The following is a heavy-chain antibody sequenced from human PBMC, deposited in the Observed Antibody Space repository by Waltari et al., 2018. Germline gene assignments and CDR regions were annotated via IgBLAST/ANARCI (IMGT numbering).Heavy chain of an antibody. V-gene: IGHV3-33*01. CDR3: ARDQYGESFYYAMNV. Sequence: QEKLVESGGGVVQSGRSLKLSCEASGFSFTNNGMRWVRQAPGKGLEWVAIIWYDGSKKYYADSVKGRFDISRDNSRNTLYLQMDSLRAEDTAVYFCARDQYGESFYYAMNVWGQGTAVTVSS. CDR2: IWYDGSKK. J-gene: IGHJ6*02. D-gene: IGHD1-26*01. CDR1: GFSFTNNG.